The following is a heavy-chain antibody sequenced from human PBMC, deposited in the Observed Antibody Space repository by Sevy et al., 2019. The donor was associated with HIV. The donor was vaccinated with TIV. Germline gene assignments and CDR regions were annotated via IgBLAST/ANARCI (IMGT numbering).Heavy chain of an antibody. V-gene: IGHV1-18*01. CDR2: SSAYNGTT. J-gene: IGHJ6*02. D-gene: IGHD3-22*01. CDR3: ARDRNNYDSSGYPKGIDV. Sequence: ASVKVSCKASGYTFTRYGISWVRQAPGQGLEWMGWSSAYNGTTNYAQKLQGRVTMTTDTSTSTASMELRRLRSDDTAVYYCARDRNNYDSSGYPKGIDVWGHGTTVTVSS. CDR1: GYTFTRYG.